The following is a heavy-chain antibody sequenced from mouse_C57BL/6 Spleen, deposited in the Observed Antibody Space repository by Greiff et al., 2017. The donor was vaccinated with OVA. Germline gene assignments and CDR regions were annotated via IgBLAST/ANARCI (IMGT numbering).Heavy chain of an antibody. J-gene: IGHJ1*03. V-gene: IGHV1-55*01. CDR2: IYPGSGST. Sequence: QVQLQQSGAELVKPGASVKMSCKASGYTFTSYWITWVKQRPGQGLEWIGDIYPGSGSTNYNEKFKSKATLTVDTSSSTAYMQLSSLTSEDSAVYYCARRLDYYGGYFDVWGTGTTVTVSS. D-gene: IGHD1-1*01. CDR1: GYTFTSYW. CDR3: ARRLDYYGGYFDV.